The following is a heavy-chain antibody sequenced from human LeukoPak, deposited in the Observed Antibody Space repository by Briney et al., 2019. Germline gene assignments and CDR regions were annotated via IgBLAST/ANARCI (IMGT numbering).Heavy chain of an antibody. J-gene: IGHJ2*01. Sequence: ASVEVSCKTSGYTFTGYYMHWVRQAPGQGLEWMGWINPNSGGTNYAQKFQGRVTMTRDTSISTAYMELSRLRSDDTAVYYCARGKSIAARPRLPHWYFDLWGRGTLVTVSS. CDR2: INPNSGGT. V-gene: IGHV1-2*02. D-gene: IGHD6-6*01. CDR3: ARGKSIAARPRLPHWYFDL. CDR1: GYTFTGYY.